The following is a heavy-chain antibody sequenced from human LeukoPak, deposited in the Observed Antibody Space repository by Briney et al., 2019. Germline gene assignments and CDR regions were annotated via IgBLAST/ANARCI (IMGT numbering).Heavy chain of an antibody. CDR1: GYTFTGYY. CDR2: INPNSGGT. J-gene: IGHJ1*01. D-gene: IGHD3-10*02. V-gene: IGHV1-2*04. Sequence: WASVKVSCKASGYTFTGYYMHWVRQAPGQGLEWMGWINPNSGGTNYAQKFQGWVTMTRDTSISTAYMELSRLRSDDTAVYYCARDSSDVRSLIAHWGQGTLVTVSS. CDR3: ARDSSDVRSLIAH.